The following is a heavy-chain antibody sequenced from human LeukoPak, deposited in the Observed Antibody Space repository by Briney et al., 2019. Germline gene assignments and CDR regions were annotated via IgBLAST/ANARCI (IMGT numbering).Heavy chain of an antibody. J-gene: IGHJ6*03. V-gene: IGHV3-21*01. Sequence: GGSLTLSCAASGFTFSSYSMNWVRQAPGKGLEWVSSISSSSSYIYYADSVKGRFTISRDNAKNSLYLQMNSLRAEDTAVYYCARDPGIVGADYYYYYMDVWGKGTTVTVSS. D-gene: IGHD1-26*01. CDR3: ARDPGIVGADYYYYYMDV. CDR1: GFTFSSYS. CDR2: ISSSSSYI.